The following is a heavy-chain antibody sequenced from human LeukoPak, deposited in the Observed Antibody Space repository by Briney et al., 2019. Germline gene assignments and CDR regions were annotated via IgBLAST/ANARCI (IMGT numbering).Heavy chain of an antibody. J-gene: IGHJ4*02. V-gene: IGHV1-18*01. CDR1: GYTFTSYG. CDR3: ARDRLWGVGALKTLFDY. Sequence: ASVKVSCKASGYTFTSYGISWVRQAPGQGLEWMGWISAYNGNTNYAQKLQGRVTMTTDTSTSTAYMELRSLRSDDTAVYYCARDRLWGVGALKTLFDYWGQGTLVTVSS. D-gene: IGHD1-26*01. CDR2: ISAYNGNT.